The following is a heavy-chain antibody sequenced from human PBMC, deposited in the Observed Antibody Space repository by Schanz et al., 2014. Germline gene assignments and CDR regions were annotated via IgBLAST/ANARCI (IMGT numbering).Heavy chain of an antibody. J-gene: IGHJ6*02. CDR2: ISYSGST. CDR1: GASIRSGGYY. Sequence: QVQLQESGPGLAKPSQTLSLTCTVSGASIRSGGYYWDWIRLLPGKGLEWIGYISYSGSTSFNPSLKSRLTMSVDTSKNQFSLRLSSVTAADTAVYYCARHGGIPYYPMDVWGRGTTVTVSS. V-gene: IGHV4-31*03. D-gene: IGHD3-16*01. CDR3: ARHGGIPYYPMDV.